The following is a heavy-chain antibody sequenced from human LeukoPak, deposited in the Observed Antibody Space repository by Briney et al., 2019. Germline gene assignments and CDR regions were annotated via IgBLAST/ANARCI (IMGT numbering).Heavy chain of an antibody. V-gene: IGHV3-74*01. D-gene: IGHD6-6*01. CDR3: ASRSRSSSVDY. J-gene: IGHJ4*02. CDR1: GFTFSSYW. Sequence: PGGSLRLSCAASGFTFSSYWMLWVRQAPGKGLVWVSRINSDGSSTSYADSVKGRFTISRDNAKNTLYQQVNSLRAEDTAVYYCASRSRSSSVDYWGQGTLVTVSS. CDR2: INSDGSST.